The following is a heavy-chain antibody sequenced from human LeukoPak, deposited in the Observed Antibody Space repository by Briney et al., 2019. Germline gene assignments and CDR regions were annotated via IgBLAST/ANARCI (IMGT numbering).Heavy chain of an antibody. Sequence: GGSLRLSCAASGFTFSSYAMSWVRQAPGKGLEWVSAISGSGGSTYYADSVKGRFTISRDNSKNTLYLQMNSLRAEDTAVYYCARDSAFVEMATISPPWGLWNAFDIWGQGTMVTVSS. V-gene: IGHV3-23*01. CDR1: GFTFSSYA. J-gene: IGHJ3*02. CDR3: ARDSAFVEMATISPPWGLWNAFDI. CDR2: ISGSGGST. D-gene: IGHD5-24*01.